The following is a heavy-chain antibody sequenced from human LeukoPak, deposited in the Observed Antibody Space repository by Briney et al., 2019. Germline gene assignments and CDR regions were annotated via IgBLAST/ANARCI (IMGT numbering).Heavy chain of an antibody. Sequence: ASVKVSCKASGYTFTGYYMHWVRQAPGQGLEWMGRINPKSGGTNYAQEFQGRVTMTRDTSINTACMELSRVRSDDTAVYYCAISTSPYVIEVWTNGPLDYWGQGTLVTVSS. V-gene: IGHV1-2*06. CDR2: INPKSGGT. J-gene: IGHJ4*02. CDR1: GYTFTGYY. CDR3: AISTSPYVIEVWTNGPLDY. D-gene: IGHD3-22*01.